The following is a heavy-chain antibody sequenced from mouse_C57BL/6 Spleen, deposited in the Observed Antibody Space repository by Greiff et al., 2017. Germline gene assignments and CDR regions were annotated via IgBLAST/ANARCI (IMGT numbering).Heavy chain of an antibody. CDR2: INYDGSST. CDR1: GFTFSDYY. D-gene: IGHD1-1*01. Sequence: EVKLMESEGGLVQPGSSMKLSCTASGFTFSDYYMAWVRQVPEKGLEWVANINYDGSSTYYLDSLKSRFILSRDNAKNILYLQMSSLTSEDTATYYCARNYYGSSRSYCYFDVWGTGTTVTVSS. CDR3: ARNYYGSSRSYCYFDV. J-gene: IGHJ1*03. V-gene: IGHV5-16*01.